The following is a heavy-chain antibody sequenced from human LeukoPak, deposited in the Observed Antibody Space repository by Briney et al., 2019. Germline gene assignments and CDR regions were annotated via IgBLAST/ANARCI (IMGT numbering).Heavy chain of an antibody. CDR3: AKVTYYDILTGFDY. J-gene: IGHJ4*02. V-gene: IGHV3-30*18. CDR1: GFTFSSYG. D-gene: IGHD3-9*01. Sequence: GGSLRLSCAASGFTFSSYGMHWVRQAPGKGLEWVAVISYDGSNKYYADSVKGRFTISRDNSKNTLYLQMNSLRAEDTAVYYCAKVTYYDILTGFDYWGQGTLVTVSS. CDR2: ISYDGSNK.